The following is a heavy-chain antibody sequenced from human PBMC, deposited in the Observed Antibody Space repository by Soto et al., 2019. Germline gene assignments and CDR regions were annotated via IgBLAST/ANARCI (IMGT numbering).Heavy chain of an antibody. D-gene: IGHD2-2*01. CDR3: AKGPAIVLVPAAMNYYYGMDV. Sequence: GGSMRLSCVASGFNFYDAWLNWIRQAPGKGLEWVGRIKSNNVGGTVDYAAPAKGRFTISRDDSKSTLYLQMNSLRAEDTAVYYCAKGPAIVLVPAAMNYYYGMDVWGQGTTVTVSS. V-gene: IGHV3-15*07. J-gene: IGHJ6*02. CDR2: IKSNNVGGTV. CDR1: GFNFYDAW.